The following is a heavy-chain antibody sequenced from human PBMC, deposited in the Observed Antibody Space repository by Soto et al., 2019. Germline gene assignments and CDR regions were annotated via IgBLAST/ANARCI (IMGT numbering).Heavy chain of an antibody. D-gene: IGHD1-7*01. V-gene: IGHV1-3*04. CDR2: IHTAKGNT. CDR1: GYTFTNNV. CDR3: ARDPIWTYTWNYARLNYLDP. Sequence: GASVKVSCKASGYTFTNNVIHWLRQAPGQTLEWMGWIHTAKGNTKYSQKFEARVTLTRDTAASTAYMEQNSLRSDDTAVYYCARDPIWTYTWNYARLNYLDPWGQGTLVTVSS. J-gene: IGHJ5*02.